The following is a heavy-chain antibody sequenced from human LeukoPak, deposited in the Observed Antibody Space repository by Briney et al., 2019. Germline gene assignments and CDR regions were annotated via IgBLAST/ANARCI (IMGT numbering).Heavy chain of an antibody. CDR1: XFXFSXYV. J-gene: IGHJ4*02. CDR2: LNGGGDST. CDR3: AKGSSNGRPYYFDY. Sequence: XRLSXAAXXFXFSXYVMSWVRQAPGKGLEWVSALNGGGDSTYYVDSVKGRFTTSRDNSKNTLYLQMNSLRAEDTAVYYCAKGSSNGRPYYFDYWGQGALVTVSS. D-gene: IGHD6-19*01. V-gene: IGHV3-23*01.